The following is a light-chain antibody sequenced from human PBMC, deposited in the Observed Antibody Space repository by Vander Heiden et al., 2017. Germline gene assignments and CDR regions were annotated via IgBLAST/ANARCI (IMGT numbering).Light chain of an antibody. CDR2: AAS. V-gene: IGKV1-27*01. CDR1: QGINNY. Sequence: DNQMNQSPTPLSASVGDSVTSTGRASQGINNYLAWYQQKPGKVPKLLIYAASTLQSGVPSRFSGSGSGTDFTLTISSLQPEDVATYYCQKYNSAPLTFGGGTKVEIK. CDR3: QKYNSAPLT. J-gene: IGKJ4*01.